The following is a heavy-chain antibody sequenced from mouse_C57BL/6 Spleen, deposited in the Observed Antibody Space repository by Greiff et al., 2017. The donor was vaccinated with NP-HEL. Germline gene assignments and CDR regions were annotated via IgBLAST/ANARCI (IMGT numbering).Heavy chain of an antibody. CDR1: GYAFSSSW. V-gene: IGHV1-82*01. CDR3: GAHYYGSRRDFDY. CDR2: IYPGDGDT. Sequence: QVQLQQSGPELVKPGASVKISCKASGYAFSSSWMNWVKQRPGKGLEWIGRIYPGDGDTNYNGKFKGKATLTADKSSSTAYMQLSSLTSEDSAVYFCGAHYYGSRRDFDYWGQGTTLTVSS. D-gene: IGHD1-1*01. J-gene: IGHJ2*01.